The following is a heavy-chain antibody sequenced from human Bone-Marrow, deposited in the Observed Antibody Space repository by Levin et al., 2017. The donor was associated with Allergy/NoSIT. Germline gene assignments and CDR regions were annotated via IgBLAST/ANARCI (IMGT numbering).Heavy chain of an antibody. CDR2: IIPILRTT. CDR3: ARDPELALNWYFDL. Sequence: GGSLRLSCKASGGTFSSSTISWVRQAPGQGLEWMGQIIPILRTTNYAQKFQGRVTITADESTSTAYMELISLRSEDTAVYYCARDPELALNWYFDLWGRGTLVTVSS. V-gene: IGHV1-69*08. J-gene: IGHJ2*01. D-gene: IGHD1-1*01. CDR1: GGTFSSST.